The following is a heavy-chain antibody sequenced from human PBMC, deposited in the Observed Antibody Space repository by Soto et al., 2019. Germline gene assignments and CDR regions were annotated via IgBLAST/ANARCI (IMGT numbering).Heavy chain of an antibody. Sequence: KPSETLSLTCAVSGGSISSSNWWSWVRQPPGKGLEWIGEIYHSASTNYNPSLKSRVTISVDKSKNQFSLKLSSVTAADTAVYYCARGGVGSGSYHRYYYYGMDVWGQGTTVTVSS. V-gene: IGHV4-4*02. CDR1: GGSISSSNW. CDR2: IYHSAST. J-gene: IGHJ6*02. D-gene: IGHD3-10*01. CDR3: ARGGVGSGSYHRYYYYGMDV.